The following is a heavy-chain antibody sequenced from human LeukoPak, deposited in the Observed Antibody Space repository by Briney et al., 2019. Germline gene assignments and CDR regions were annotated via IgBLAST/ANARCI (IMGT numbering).Heavy chain of an antibody. CDR1: GGSFSGYY. Sequence: LETLSLTCAVYGGSFSGYYWNWIRQPLGKGLEWIGEINHSGSTNYNPSLKSRVTISADTSKNQFSLKLSSVTAADTAVYYCARWEWLEYFQHWGQGTLVTVSS. V-gene: IGHV4-34*01. CDR3: ARWEWLEYFQH. J-gene: IGHJ1*01. D-gene: IGHD6-19*01. CDR2: INHSGST.